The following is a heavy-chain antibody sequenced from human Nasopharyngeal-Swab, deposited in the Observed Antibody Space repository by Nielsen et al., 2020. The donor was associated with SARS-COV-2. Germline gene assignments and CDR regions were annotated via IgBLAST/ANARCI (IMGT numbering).Heavy chain of an antibody. Sequence: GGSLRLSCAASGFTFDDYAMHWVRQAPGKGLEWVSGISWNSGSIGYADSVKGRFTISRDNAKNSLYLQMNSLRAEDTALYYCAKDPGYDSSGYYYDSWGQGTLVTVSS. D-gene: IGHD3-22*01. CDR2: ISWNSGSI. V-gene: IGHV3-9*01. J-gene: IGHJ5*02. CDR3: AKDPGYDSSGYYYDS. CDR1: GFTFDDYA.